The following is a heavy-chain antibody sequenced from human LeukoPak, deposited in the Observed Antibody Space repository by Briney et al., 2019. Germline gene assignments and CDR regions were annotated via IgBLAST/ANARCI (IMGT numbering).Heavy chain of an antibody. CDR3: ARGMFHGSGSYTDY. D-gene: IGHD3-10*01. CDR1: GYTFTGYF. V-gene: IGHV1-2*02. J-gene: IGHJ4*02. CDR2: INPNSGGT. Sequence: ASVKVSCKTSGYTFTGYFMHWVRQAPGQGLEWMGWINPNSGGTNYAQKFQGRVTMTRDTSISTAYMDLSRLRSDDTAVYYCARGMFHGSGSYTDYWGQGTLVTVSS.